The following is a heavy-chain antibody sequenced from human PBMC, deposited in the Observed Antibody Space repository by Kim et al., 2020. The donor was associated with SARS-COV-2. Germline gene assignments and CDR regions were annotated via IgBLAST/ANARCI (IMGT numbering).Heavy chain of an antibody. Sequence: GGSLRLSCAASGFTFGDYAMHWVRQAPGKGLEWVSGISWNSGSIGYADSVKGRFTISRDNAKNSLYLQMNSLRAEDTALYYCAKDNSSSWYGWWFDPWGQGTLVTVSS. V-gene: IGHV3-9*01. J-gene: IGHJ5*02. CDR2: ISWNSGSI. CDR1: GFTFGDYA. CDR3: AKDNSSSWYGWWFDP. D-gene: IGHD6-13*01.